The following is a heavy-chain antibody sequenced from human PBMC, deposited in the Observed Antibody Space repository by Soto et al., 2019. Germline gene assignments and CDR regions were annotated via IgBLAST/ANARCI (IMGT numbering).Heavy chain of an antibody. CDR2: ISYDGSNK. J-gene: IGHJ5*02. CDR3: ARDWTAMLQPRNWFAP. CDR1: GFTFSSYA. D-gene: IGHD5-18*01. V-gene: IGHV3-30-3*01. Sequence: PGGSLRLSCAASGFTFSSYAMHWVRQAPGKGLEWVAVISYDGSNKYYADSVKGRFTISRDNSKNTLYLQMNSLRAEDTAVYYCARDWTAMLQPRNWFAPWGQGTLVTVSS.